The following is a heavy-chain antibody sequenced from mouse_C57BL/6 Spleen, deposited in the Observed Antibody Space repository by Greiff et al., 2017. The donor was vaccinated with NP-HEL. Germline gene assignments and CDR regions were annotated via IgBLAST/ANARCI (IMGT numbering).Heavy chain of an antibody. CDR3: ARSYFDGSSYPNWYFDV. V-gene: IGHV1-64*01. Sequence: QVQLQQSGAELVKPGASVKLSCKASGYTFTSYWMHWVKQRPGQGLEWIGMIHPNSGSTNYNEKFKSKATLTVDKSSSTAYMQLSSLTSEDSAVYYCARSYFDGSSYPNWYFDVWGTGTTVTVSS. CDR1: GYTFTSYW. D-gene: IGHD1-1*01. J-gene: IGHJ1*03. CDR2: IHPNSGST.